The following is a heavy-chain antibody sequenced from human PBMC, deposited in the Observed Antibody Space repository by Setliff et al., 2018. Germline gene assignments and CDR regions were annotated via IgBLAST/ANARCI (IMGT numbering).Heavy chain of an antibody. CDR1: GFTFSNYA. J-gene: IGHJ6*02. CDR2: IYSDGSST. V-gene: IGHV3-23*03. Sequence: GGSLRLSCAASGFTFSNYAMNWVRQAPGKGLEWVSVIYSDGSSTYYADSVKGRFTISRDDARNSMYLQMNSLRAEDTAVYFCARDGVMYGMDVWGQGTTVTVSS. CDR3: ARDGVMYGMDV. D-gene: IGHD2-8*01.